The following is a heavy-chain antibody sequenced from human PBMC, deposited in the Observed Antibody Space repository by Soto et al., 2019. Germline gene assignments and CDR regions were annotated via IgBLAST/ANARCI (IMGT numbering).Heavy chain of an antibody. CDR3: ARDSIRYYDSSGYSDYYYYGMDV. Sequence: QVQLVQSGAEVKKPGSSVKVSCKASGGTFSSYAISWVRQAPGQGLEWMGGIIPIFGTANYAQKFQGRVTITADESTSTAYMELSSLRSEDTAVYYCARDSIRYYDSSGYSDYYYYGMDVWGQGTTVTVSS. D-gene: IGHD3-22*01. V-gene: IGHV1-69*01. CDR1: GGTFSSYA. J-gene: IGHJ6*02. CDR2: IIPIFGTA.